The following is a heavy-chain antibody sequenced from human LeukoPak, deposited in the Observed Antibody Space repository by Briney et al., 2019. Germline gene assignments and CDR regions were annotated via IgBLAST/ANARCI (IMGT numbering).Heavy chain of an antibody. J-gene: IGHJ6*02. Sequence: GGSLRLSCAASGFTFSSYDMHWVRQATGKGLEWVSAIGTAGDTYYPGSVKGRFTISRENAKNSLYLQMNSLRAGDTAVYYCARGLRESHPTVTTFGGYGMDVWGQGATVTVSS. CDR2: IGTAGDT. V-gene: IGHV3-13*01. D-gene: IGHD3-16*01. CDR1: GFTFSSYD. CDR3: ARGLRESHPTVTTFGGYGMDV.